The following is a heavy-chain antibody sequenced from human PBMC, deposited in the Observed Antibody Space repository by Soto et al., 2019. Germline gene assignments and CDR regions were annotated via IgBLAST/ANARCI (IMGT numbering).Heavy chain of an antibody. D-gene: IGHD6-13*01. CDR3: ARDGEQQLVQGRNNLFDP. CDR2: ISYDGSNK. Sequence: PGGSLRLSCAASGFTFSSYAMHWVRQAPGKGLEWVAVISYDGSNKYYADSVKGRFTISRDNSKNTLYLQMNSLRAEDTAVYYCARDGEQQLVQGRNNLFDPWGQGTLVTVSS. V-gene: IGHV3-30-3*01. CDR1: GFTFSSYA. J-gene: IGHJ5*02.